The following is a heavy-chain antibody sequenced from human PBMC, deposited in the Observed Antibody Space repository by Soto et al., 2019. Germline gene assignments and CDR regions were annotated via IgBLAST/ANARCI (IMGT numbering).Heavy chain of an antibody. CDR3: ARAGRSSGYYYYHMDV. D-gene: IGHD6-6*01. J-gene: IGHJ6*03. CDR2: INAGNGNT. CDR1: GDTFTSYA. V-gene: IGHV1-3*01. Sequence: ASVNVSCKASGDTFTSYALHWVRQAPGQRLEWMGWINAGNGNTKYSQKFQGRVTITRDTSASTAYMELSSLRSEDTAVYYCARAGRSSGYYYYHMDVWGKGTTVTVSS.